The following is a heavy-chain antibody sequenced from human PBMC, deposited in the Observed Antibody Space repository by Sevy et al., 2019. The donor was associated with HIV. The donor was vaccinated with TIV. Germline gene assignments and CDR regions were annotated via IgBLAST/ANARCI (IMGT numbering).Heavy chain of an antibody. D-gene: IGHD3-16*01. CDR2: IYSVGRT. J-gene: IGHJ6*02. Sequence: GGSLRLSCAATGFTFSNYAMHWVRQAPGRGLECVSVIYSVGRTYYADTVRGRFTISRDNSKNTLYLQKNSLRAEDTAVYYCAGEDVVLGEGNYYGMDVWGQGTTVTVSS. CDR3: AGEDVVLGEGNYYGMDV. V-gene: IGHV3-53*01. CDR1: GFTFSNYA.